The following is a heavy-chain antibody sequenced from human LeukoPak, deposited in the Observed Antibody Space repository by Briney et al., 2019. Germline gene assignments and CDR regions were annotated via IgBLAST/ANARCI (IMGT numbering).Heavy chain of an antibody. CDR2: TYYRSKWYN. CDR3: ARGDYVWGSSPHYFDY. V-gene: IGHV6-1*01. CDR1: GDSVSTNSAA. Sequence: SQTLSLTCAISGDSVSTNSAAWNWIRQSPLRGLEWLGKTYYRSKWYNDYAASVRSRITVNPDTSKNQFSLQLNSVTPEDTAVYYCARGDYVWGSSPHYFDYWGQGTLVTVSS. J-gene: IGHJ4*02. D-gene: IGHD3-16*01.